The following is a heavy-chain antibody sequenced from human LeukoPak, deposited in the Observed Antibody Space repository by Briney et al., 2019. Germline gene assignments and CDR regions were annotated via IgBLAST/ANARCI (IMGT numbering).Heavy chain of an antibody. CDR3: ASYGGLLDAFDI. V-gene: IGHV1-18*04. CDR1: GYTFTDYY. D-gene: IGHD2-15*01. Sequence: ASVKVSCKASGYTFTDYYMHWVRQAPGQGLEWMGWISAYNGNTNYAQKLQGRVTMTTDTSTSTAYMELRSLRSDDTAVYYCASYGGLLDAFDIWGQGTMVTVSS. CDR2: ISAYNGNT. J-gene: IGHJ3*02.